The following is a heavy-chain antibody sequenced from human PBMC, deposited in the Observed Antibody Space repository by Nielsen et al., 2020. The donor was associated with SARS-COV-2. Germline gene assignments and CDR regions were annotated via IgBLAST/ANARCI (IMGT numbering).Heavy chain of an antibody. CDR1: GFTFSKAW. D-gene: IGHD2-2*01. CDR2: IKSKIDGGTT. J-gene: IGHJ5*02. Sequence: GGSLRLSCVASGFTFSKAWMSWVRQAPGKGLEWVGRIKSKIDGGTTDYAAPVKDRFTISRDDSKNTVYLDISSLRTEDTAVYYCATARYCSRTSCSAGTDMFDPWGQGTQVIVSS. V-gene: IGHV3-15*01. CDR3: ATARYCSRTSCSAGTDMFDP.